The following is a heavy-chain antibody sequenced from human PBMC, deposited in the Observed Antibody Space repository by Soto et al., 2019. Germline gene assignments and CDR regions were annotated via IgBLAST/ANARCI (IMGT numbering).Heavy chain of an antibody. J-gene: IGHJ4*01. V-gene: IGHV3-30*18. Sequence: GGSLRLSCVASGFTFTDHGVHWVRQAPGKGLEWLATISSDGSKTYYADSVRGPFTISRDNPKNTVFLQMTRLMTEDTAVYYCAKDPFASVAGPNYIDFWGHGTLVTVSS. CDR3: AKDPFASVAGPNYIDF. CDR1: GFTFTDHG. CDR2: ISSDGSKT. D-gene: IGHD6-19*01.